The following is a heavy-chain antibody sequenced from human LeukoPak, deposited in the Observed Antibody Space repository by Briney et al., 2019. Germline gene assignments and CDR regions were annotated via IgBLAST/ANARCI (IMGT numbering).Heavy chain of an antibody. CDR3: ARPRAFSYGQMYYFDY. CDR2: INPNTGGT. V-gene: IGHV1-2*02. Sequence: ASVKVSCKASGYTFIANYIHWVRQAPGQGLEWMGWINPNTGGTNYAQKFQGRVTMTRDTSISTAYMELSRLRSDDTAVYYCARPRAFSYGQMYYFDYWGQGALVTVSS. D-gene: IGHD5-18*01. J-gene: IGHJ4*02. CDR1: GYTFIANY.